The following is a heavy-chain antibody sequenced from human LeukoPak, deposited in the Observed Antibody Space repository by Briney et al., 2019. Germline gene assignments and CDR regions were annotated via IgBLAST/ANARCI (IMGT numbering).Heavy chain of an antibody. D-gene: IGHD3-3*01. CDR2: INPSGGST. CDR1: GYTFTSYY. J-gene: IGHJ4*02. Sequence: ASVKVSCKASGYTFTSYYMHWVRQAPGQGLEWMGIINPSGGSTSYAQKFQGRVTMTRDMSTSTVYTELSSLRSEDTAVYYCARAATYYDFWSGYYRNYFDYWGQGTLVTVSS. V-gene: IGHV1-46*01. CDR3: ARAATYYDFWSGYYRNYFDY.